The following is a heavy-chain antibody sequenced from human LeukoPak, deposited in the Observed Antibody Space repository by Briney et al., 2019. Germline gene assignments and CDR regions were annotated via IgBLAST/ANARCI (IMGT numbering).Heavy chain of an antibody. CDR1: EFTFTSYA. D-gene: IGHD1-1*01. V-gene: IGHV3-23*01. CDR2: ISGGCEDT. CDR3: AKPRAMTTGVGRYFDL. Sequence: GGSLRLSCAASEFTFTSYAMSWIRQAPGKGLEWVSAISGGCEDTYYPDSEKGRFTISRDNSKNTLYLQMNSLRAEDTAIYYCAKPRAMTTGVGRYFDLWGRGTLVTVSS. J-gene: IGHJ2*01.